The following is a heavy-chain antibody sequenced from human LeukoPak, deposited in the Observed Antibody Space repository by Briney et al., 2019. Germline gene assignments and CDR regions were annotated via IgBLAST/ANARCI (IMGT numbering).Heavy chain of an antibody. V-gene: IGHV1-8*01. CDR3: ATYYYDSSGYWDWYFDL. J-gene: IGHJ2*01. CDR1: GYTFTSYD. D-gene: IGHD3-22*01. Sequence: GASVKVSCKASGYTFTSYDINWVRQATGQGLEWMGWMNPNSGNTGYAQKFQGRVTMTRNTSISTAYMELSSLRSEDTAVYYCATYYYDSSGYWDWYFDLWGRGTLVTVSS. CDR2: MNPNSGNT.